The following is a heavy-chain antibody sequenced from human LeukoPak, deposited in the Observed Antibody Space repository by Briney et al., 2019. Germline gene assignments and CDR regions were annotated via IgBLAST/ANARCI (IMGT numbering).Heavy chain of an antibody. CDR3: ARGGTYSGSYLDY. CDR1: GFTFSDYY. CDR2: INHSGST. Sequence: GSLRLSCAASGFTFSDYYMSWIRQPPGKGLEWIGEINHSGSTNYNPSLKSRVTISVDKSKNQFSLKLSSVTAADTAVYYCARGGTYSGSYLDYWGQGTLVTVSS. J-gene: IGHJ4*02. D-gene: IGHD1-26*01. V-gene: IGHV4-34*01.